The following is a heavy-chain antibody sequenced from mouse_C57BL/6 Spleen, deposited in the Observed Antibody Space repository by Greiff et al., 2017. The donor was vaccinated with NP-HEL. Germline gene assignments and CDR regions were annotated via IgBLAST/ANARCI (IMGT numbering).Heavy chain of an antibody. Sequence: EVHLVESGGGLVKPGGSLKLSCAASGFTFSDYGMHWVRQAPEKGLEWVAYISSGSSTIYYADTVKGRFTISRDNAKNTLFLQMTSLRSEDTDMYYCAREAIYDGYFDDWGQGTTLTVSS. D-gene: IGHD2-3*01. CDR3: AREAIYDGYFDD. V-gene: IGHV5-17*01. CDR1: GFTFSDYG. CDR2: ISSGSSTI. J-gene: IGHJ2*01.